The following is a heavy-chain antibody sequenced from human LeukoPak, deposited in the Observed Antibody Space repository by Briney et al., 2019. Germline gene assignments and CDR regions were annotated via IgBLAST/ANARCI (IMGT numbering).Heavy chain of an antibody. CDR1: GFTFSSYW. Sequence: GGSLRLSCAASGFTFSSYWMSWVRQAPGKGLELVAHIKQDGSEKYYVDSVKGRFTISRDNAKNSLSLQMNSLRAEDTAVYYCAREYEGSDNYGMDVWGQGTTVTVSS. CDR2: IKQDGSEK. CDR3: AREYEGSDNYGMDV. J-gene: IGHJ6*02. V-gene: IGHV3-7*01. D-gene: IGHD6-19*01.